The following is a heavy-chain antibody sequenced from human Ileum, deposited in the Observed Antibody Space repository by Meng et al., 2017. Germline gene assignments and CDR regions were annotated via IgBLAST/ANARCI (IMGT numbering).Heavy chain of an antibody. Sequence: QMQLQESGPGLVKPSGTLSLTCGVSGGSISSGDYYWSWIRQPPGKGLEWIGYIYYSGSTYYNPPLKSRLTISVDTSKNQFSLKLSSVTAADTAVYYCARDRDSSGYYPYWGQGTLVTVSS. CDR1: GGSISSGDYY. J-gene: IGHJ4*02. D-gene: IGHD3-22*01. CDR3: ARDRDSSGYYPY. V-gene: IGHV4-30-4*01. CDR2: IYYSGST.